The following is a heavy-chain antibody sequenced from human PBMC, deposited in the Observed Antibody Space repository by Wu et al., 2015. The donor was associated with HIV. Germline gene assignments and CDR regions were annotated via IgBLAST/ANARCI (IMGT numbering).Heavy chain of an antibody. CDR3: ARVGVLLTSAHLLEYFQH. D-gene: IGHD1-26*01. CDR1: GYTFTSFN. V-gene: IGHV1-8*02. J-gene: IGHJ1*01. Sequence: QVQLVQSGTVVQKPGTSVRVSCRVSGYTFTSFNINWIRQVHGRGLEWMGWMDPKSGSAAFGRSFQGRVSMTRDNSISTAYMELSRVTSNDTAIYYCARVGVLLTSAHLLEYFQHWGQGTRVVVSS. CDR2: MDPKSGSA.